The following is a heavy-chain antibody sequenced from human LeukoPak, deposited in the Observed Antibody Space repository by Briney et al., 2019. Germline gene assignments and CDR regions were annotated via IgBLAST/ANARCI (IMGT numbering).Heavy chain of an antibody. CDR3: ARVHYDILTGHSPHFDY. D-gene: IGHD3-9*01. Sequence: PGGSLRLSCAASGFTFSDYYMSWIRQAPGKGLEWVSYISSSSSYTNYADSVKGRFTISRDNAKNSLYPQMNSLRAEDTAVYYCARVHYDILTGHSPHFDYWGQGTLVTVSS. J-gene: IGHJ4*02. V-gene: IGHV3-11*05. CDR2: ISSSSSYT. CDR1: GFTFSDYY.